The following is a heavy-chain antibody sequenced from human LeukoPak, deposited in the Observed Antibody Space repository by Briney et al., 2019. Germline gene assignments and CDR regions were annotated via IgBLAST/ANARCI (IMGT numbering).Heavy chain of an antibody. Sequence: SQTLSLTCAVSGGSISSGGYSWSWIRQPPGKGLEWIGYTYHSGSTYYNPSLKSRVTISVDRSKNQCSLKLSSVTAADTAVYYCAREVATIGSYFDYWGQGTLVTVSS. J-gene: IGHJ4*02. D-gene: IGHD5-12*01. CDR3: AREVATIGSYFDY. CDR1: GGSISSGGYS. CDR2: TYHSGST. V-gene: IGHV4-30-2*01.